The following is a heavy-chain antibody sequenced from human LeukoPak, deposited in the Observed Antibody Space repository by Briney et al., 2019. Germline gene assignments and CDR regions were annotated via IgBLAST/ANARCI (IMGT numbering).Heavy chain of an antibody. CDR1: GCTLTELS. CDR2: FDPEDGET. V-gene: IGHV1-24*01. J-gene: IGHJ4*02. D-gene: IGHD6-13*01. CDR3: ATAVGIAPHYFDY. Sequence: GASVKVSCKVSGCTLTELSMHWVRQAPGKGLEWMGGFDPEDGETIYAQKFQGRVTMTEDTSTDTAYMELSSLRSEDTAVYYCATAVGIAPHYFDYWGQGTLVTVSS.